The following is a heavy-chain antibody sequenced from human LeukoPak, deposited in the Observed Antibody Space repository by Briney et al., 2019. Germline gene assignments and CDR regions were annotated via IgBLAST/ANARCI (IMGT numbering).Heavy chain of an antibody. Sequence: PGESLKISCKGSGSSFTNNWIGWVRQLPGKGLEWMGIIYPADSDTRYSPSFQGQVTISADKSISTAYLQWSSLKASDTAMYYCASEGIIAVGAAFDIWGQGTLVTVSS. D-gene: IGHD2-15*01. V-gene: IGHV5-51*01. J-gene: IGHJ3*02. CDR1: GSSFTNNW. CDR3: ASEGIIAVGAAFDI. CDR2: IYPADSDT.